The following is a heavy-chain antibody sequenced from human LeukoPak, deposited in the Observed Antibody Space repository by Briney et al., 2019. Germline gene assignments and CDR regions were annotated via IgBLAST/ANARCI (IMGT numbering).Heavy chain of an antibody. CDR2: IYYSGST. J-gene: IGHJ4*02. CDR3: ARSKYSIGEVDY. D-gene: IGHD6-13*01. CDR1: GGSISSYH. V-gene: IGHV4-59*01. Sequence: SETLSLTCTASGGSISSYHWSWIRQPPGKGLEWIGYIYYSGSTNYNPSLKSRVTISVDTSKNQFSLKLSSVTAADTAVYYCARSKYSIGEVDYWGQGTLVTVSS.